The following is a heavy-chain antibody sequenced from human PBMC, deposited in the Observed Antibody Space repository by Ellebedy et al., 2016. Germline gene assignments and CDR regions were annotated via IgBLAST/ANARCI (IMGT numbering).Heavy chain of an antibody. Sequence: GGSLRLXCAASGFTFTNYNFNWVRQGPGKGLEWVSYISGSSNTAYYADSVEGRFTISRDTAKRVLYLQMNSLRDEDTGVYYCAREDCSTSCKWIDPWGQGTLVTVSS. CDR2: ISGSSNTA. V-gene: IGHV3-48*02. CDR3: AREDCSTSCKWIDP. D-gene: IGHD2-2*01. CDR1: GFTFTNYN. J-gene: IGHJ5*02.